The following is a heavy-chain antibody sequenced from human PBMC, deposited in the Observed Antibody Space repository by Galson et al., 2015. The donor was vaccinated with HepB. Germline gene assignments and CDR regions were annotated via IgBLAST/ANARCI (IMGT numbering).Heavy chain of an antibody. CDR1: GFSLSTSGMC. CDR3: ARSPGYYYGMDV. V-gene: IGHV2-70*01. J-gene: IGHJ6*02. CDR2: IDWDDDK. D-gene: IGHD3-10*01. Sequence: PALVKPTQTLTLTCTFSGFSLSTSGMCVSWIRQPPGKALEWLALIDWDDDKYYSTSLKTRLTISKDTSRNQVVLTMTNMEPVDTATYYCARSPGYYYGMDVWGQGTTVTVSS.